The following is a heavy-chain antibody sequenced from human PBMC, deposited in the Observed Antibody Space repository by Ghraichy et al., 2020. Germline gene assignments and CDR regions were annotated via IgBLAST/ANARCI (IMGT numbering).Heavy chain of an antibody. Sequence: GESLNISCAASGFTFSSYGMHWVRQAPGKGLEWVAVISYDGSNKYYADSVKGRFTISRDNSKNTLYLQMNSLRAEDTAVYYCAKDHGVATIAGTLYYWGQGTLVTVSS. CDR2: ISYDGSNK. CDR3: AKDHGVATIAGTLYY. V-gene: IGHV3-30*18. CDR1: GFTFSSYG. D-gene: IGHD5-24*01. J-gene: IGHJ4*02.